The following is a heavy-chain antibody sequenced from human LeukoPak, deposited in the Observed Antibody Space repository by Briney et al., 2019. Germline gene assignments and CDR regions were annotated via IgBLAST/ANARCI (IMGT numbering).Heavy chain of an antibody. D-gene: IGHD3-22*01. J-gene: IGHJ4*02. V-gene: IGHV4-61*02. CDR2: IYTSGST. CDR1: GGSISSGSYY. Sequence: SETLSLTCTVSGGSISSGSYYWRWIRQPAGTGLGWIGRIYTSGSTNYNPSLKSRVTISVDTSKNQFSLKLSSVTAADTAVYYCARGEGYYYDSSGRFDYWGQGTLVTVSS. CDR3: ARGEGYYYDSSGRFDY.